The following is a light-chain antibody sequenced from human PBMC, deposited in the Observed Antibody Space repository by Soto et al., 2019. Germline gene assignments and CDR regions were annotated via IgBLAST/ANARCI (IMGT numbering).Light chain of an antibody. CDR1: QTISSY. CDR2: AAS. CDR3: QQSYSFPQT. J-gene: IGKJ1*01. Sequence: DIQMTQSPSSLSAFVGDRITITCRASQTISSYLNWYQQKPGKAPKLLIFAASSLQSGVPSRFSGGGSGTDFTLTISSLQPEDFATYYCQQSYSFPQTYGQGTKVDTK. V-gene: IGKV1-39*01.